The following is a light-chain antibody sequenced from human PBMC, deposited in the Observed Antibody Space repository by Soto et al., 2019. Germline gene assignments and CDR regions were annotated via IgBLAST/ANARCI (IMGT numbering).Light chain of an antibody. CDR1: QSLRSS. Sequence: ETMMTQSPDTLSVSLGERATLSCRASQSLRSSLAWYQQKPGQAPRLLIYDAPTRATGIPARFSGSGSGTDFTLTISGLQSEPFAAYYCQQYNNWPQTLGQGTNVDI. CDR3: QQYNNWPQT. V-gene: IGKV3-15*01. CDR2: DAP. J-gene: IGKJ1*01.